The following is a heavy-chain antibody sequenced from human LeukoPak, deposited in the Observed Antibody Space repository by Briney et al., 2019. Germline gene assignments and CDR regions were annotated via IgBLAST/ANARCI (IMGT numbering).Heavy chain of an antibody. Sequence: SVRVSCKASGGTFSNYAISWVRQAPRQGLEWMGGIIPIFDTADNAQKFQGRLTITADESTSTAYMELSSLRAEDTAVYYCARDLLGSATSYSSGAWDYWGQGTLVTVSS. CDR3: ARDLLGSATSYSSGAWDY. CDR2: IIPIFDTA. CDR1: GGTFSNYA. D-gene: IGHD3-9*01. J-gene: IGHJ4*02. V-gene: IGHV1-69*13.